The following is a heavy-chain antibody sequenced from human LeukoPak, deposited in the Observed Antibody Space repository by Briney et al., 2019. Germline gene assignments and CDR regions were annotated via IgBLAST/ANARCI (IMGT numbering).Heavy chain of an antibody. J-gene: IGHJ4*02. CDR1: EFSVGSNY. D-gene: IGHD1-26*01. CDR3: TTDGVGVEGATYDN. Sequence: GGSLRLSCAASEFSVGSNYMTWVRQAPGKGLEWVSLIYSGGSTYYADSVKGRFTISRDNSKNTLYLQMNSLKTEDTAVYYCTTDGVGVEGATYDNWGQGTLVSVSS. CDR2: IYSGGST. V-gene: IGHV3-66*01.